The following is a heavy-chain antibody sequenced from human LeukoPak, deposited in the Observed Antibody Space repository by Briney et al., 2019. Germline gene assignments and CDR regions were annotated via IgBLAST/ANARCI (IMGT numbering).Heavy chain of an antibody. Sequence: GGSLRLSCAASGCTFSSYAMSWVRQAPGKGLEWVSAISGSGGSTYYADSVKGRFTISRDNSKNTLYLQMNSLRAEDTAVYYCAKVEDYYDSSGYYPQYFQHWGQGTLVTVSS. CDR1: GCTFSSYA. CDR2: ISGSGGST. D-gene: IGHD3-22*01. CDR3: AKVEDYYDSSGYYPQYFQH. J-gene: IGHJ1*01. V-gene: IGHV3-23*01.